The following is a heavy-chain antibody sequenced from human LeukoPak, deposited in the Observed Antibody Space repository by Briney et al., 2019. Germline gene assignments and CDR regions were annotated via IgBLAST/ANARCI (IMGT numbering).Heavy chain of an antibody. CDR1: GYSFTSYW. Sequence: GESLKISCKGSGYSFTSYWIGWVRQMPGKGLEWMGNIYPGDSDTRYSPSFQGQVTISADKSISTAYLQWSSLKASDTAMYYCARTDVRGVKRGWFDPWGQGTLVTVSS. CDR2: IYPGDSDT. D-gene: IGHD3-10*01. CDR3: ARTDVRGVKRGWFDP. V-gene: IGHV5-51*01. J-gene: IGHJ5*02.